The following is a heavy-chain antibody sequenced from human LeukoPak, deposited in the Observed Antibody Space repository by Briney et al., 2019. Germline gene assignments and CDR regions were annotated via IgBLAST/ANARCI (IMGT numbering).Heavy chain of an antibody. CDR1: GFTFSSYA. D-gene: IGHD2-2*01. J-gene: IGHJ5*02. Sequence: PGRSLRLSCAASGFTFSSYAMHWVRQAPGKGLEWVAVISYDGSNKYYADSVKGRFTISRDNSKNTLYLQMNSLRAEDTAVYYCARDPRPYCSSTSCYVYWFDPWGQGTLATVSS. CDR2: ISYDGSNK. CDR3: ARDPRPYCSSTSCYVYWFDP. V-gene: IGHV3-30-3*01.